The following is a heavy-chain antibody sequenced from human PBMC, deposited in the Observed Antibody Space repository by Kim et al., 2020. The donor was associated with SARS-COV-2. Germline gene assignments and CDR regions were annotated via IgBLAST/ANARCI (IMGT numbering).Heavy chain of an antibody. D-gene: IGHD2-2*01. CDR1: GFTFSSYG. CDR3: ARERYCSSTSCYEIDAFDI. J-gene: IGHJ3*02. Sequence: GGSLRLSCAASGFTFSSYGMHWVRQAPGKGLEWVAVIWYDGSNKYYADSVKGRFTISRDNSKNTLYLQMNSLRAEDTAVYYCARERYCSSTSCYEIDAFDIWGQGTMVTVSS. V-gene: IGHV3-33*01. CDR2: IWYDGSNK.